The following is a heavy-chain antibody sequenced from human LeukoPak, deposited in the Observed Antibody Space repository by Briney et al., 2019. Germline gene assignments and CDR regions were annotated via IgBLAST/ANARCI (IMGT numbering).Heavy chain of an antibody. J-gene: IGHJ4*02. CDR3: ARDRYSSSWD. V-gene: IGHV4-4*07. Sequence: SETLSLTCTVSGGSISSYYWSWIRQPAGKGLEWIGRIYTSGSTNYNPSLKSRVTISVDKSKNQSSLKLSSVTAADTAVYYCARDRYSSSWDWGQGTLVTVSS. CDR1: GGSISSYY. CDR2: IYTSGST. D-gene: IGHD6-13*01.